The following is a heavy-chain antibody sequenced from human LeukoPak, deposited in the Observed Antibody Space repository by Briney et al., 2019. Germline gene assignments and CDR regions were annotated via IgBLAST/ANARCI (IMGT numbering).Heavy chain of an antibody. V-gene: IGHV3-21*04. CDR2: ISSSSSYI. CDR1: GFTFSSYS. J-gene: IGHJ4*02. CDR3: ANEGRVTTGFYYFDY. Sequence: GRSLRLSCAASGFTFSSYSMNWVRQAPGKGLEWVSSISSSSSYIYYADSVKGRFTISRDNSKNTLYLQMNSLRAEDTAVYYCANEGRVTTGFYYFDYWGQGTLVTVSS. D-gene: IGHD4-17*01.